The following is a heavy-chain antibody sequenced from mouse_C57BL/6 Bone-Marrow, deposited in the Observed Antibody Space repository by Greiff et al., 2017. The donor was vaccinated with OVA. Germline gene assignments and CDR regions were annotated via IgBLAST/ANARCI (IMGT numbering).Heavy chain of an antibody. CDR1: GYTFTDYE. V-gene: IGHV1-15*01. D-gene: IGHD2-4*01. J-gene: IGHJ4*01. CDR2: IEPVTGGT. CDR3: RRIGDDYAEGYAMDY. Sequence: VQLQQSGAELVRPGASVTLSCKASGYTFTDYEMHWVKQTPVHGLEWIGDIEPVTGGTAYNQKFKGKAILTADTSSSTAYMELRRLTSEDSDVYYCRRIGDDYAEGYAMDYGGQGTAVTVTS.